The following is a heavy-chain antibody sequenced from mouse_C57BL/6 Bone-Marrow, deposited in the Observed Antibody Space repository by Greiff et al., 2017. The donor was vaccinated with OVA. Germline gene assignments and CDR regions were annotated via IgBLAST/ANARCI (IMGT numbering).Heavy chain of an antibody. CDR1: GYTFTDYY. CDR3: ARCDGFYAMDY. D-gene: IGHD2-3*01. J-gene: IGHJ4*01. V-gene: IGHV1-26*01. CDR2: INPNNGGT. Sequence: EVQLQQSGPELVKPGASVKISCKASGYTFTDYYMNWVKQSHGKSLEWIGDINPNNGGTSYNQKFKGKATLTVDKSSSTAYMELRSLTSEDSAVYYCARCDGFYAMDYWGKGTSVTVSS.